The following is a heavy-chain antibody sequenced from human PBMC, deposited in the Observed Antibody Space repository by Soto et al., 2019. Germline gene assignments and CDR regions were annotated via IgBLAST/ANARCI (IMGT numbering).Heavy chain of an antibody. Sequence: ASVKVSCKASGYTFTSYYMHWVRQAPGQGLEWMGIINPSGGSTSYAQKFQGRVTMTRDTSTSTVYMELSSLRSEDTAVYYCARGVQVTNYYYYYYMDVWGKGTTVTVSS. CDR2: INPSGGST. CDR1: GYTFTSYY. CDR3: ARGVQVTNYYYYYYMDV. D-gene: IGHD3-10*01. J-gene: IGHJ6*03. V-gene: IGHV1-46*03.